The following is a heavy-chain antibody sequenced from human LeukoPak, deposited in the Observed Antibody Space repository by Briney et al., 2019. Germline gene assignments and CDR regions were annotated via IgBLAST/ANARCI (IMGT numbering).Heavy chain of an antibody. Sequence: GGSLRLSCAASGLTFDDYGMTWVRQAPGKGLEWVSGINWNGANTGYADSVKGRFTISRDNAKNSLYLQMNSLRAEDTALYYCARGGSSGHPYYLDYWGQGTLVTVSS. J-gene: IGHJ4*02. V-gene: IGHV3-20*04. CDR3: ARGGSSGHPYYLDY. D-gene: IGHD3-22*01. CDR2: INWNGANT. CDR1: GLTFDDYG.